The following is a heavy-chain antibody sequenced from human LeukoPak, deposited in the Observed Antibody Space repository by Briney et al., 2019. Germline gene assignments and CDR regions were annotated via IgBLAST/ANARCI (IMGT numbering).Heavy chain of an antibody. CDR1: GFTFSSHA. V-gene: IGHV3-48*03. D-gene: IGHD3-22*01. Sequence: QPGGSLRLSCSASGFTFSSHAMNWVRQAPGKGLEWVSHISSSGSTIYYADYVKGRFTISRDNAKNSMYLQMNSLRAEDTAVYYCARPAHHGPTYYYDSSGFDYWCQGTPVTVSS. CDR3: ARPAHHGPTYYYDSSGFDY. CDR2: ISSSGSTI. J-gene: IGHJ4*02.